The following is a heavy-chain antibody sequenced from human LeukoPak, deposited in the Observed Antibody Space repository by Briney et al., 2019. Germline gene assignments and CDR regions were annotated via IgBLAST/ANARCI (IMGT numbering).Heavy chain of an antibody. D-gene: IGHD2-8*01. V-gene: IGHV1-69*05. CDR2: IIPIFGTA. CDR3: ARDLGCTNGVCYGYWFDP. Sequence: GASVKVSCKASGGTFSSYAISWVRQAPGQGLEWMGRIIPIFGTANYAQKFQGRVTITTDESTSTAYMELGSLRSEDTAVYYCARDLGCTNGVCYGYWFDPWGQGTLVTVSS. J-gene: IGHJ5*02. CDR1: GGTFSSYA.